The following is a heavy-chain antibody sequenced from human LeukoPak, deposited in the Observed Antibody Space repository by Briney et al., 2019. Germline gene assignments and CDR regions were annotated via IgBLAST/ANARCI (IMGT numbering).Heavy chain of an antibody. Sequence: GGSLRLSCAASGLTFSSYAMTWVRQTPGKGLEWVAAISGSGGTTYYADFAKGRFSISRDNSENTLYLQMYGLRAEDTAVYHCAKFFDPSGGASGWTWTMDCWGQGTLVIVSS. CDR3: AKFFDPSGGASGWTWTMDC. D-gene: IGHD6-25*01. CDR2: ISGSGGTT. CDR1: GLTFSSYA. J-gene: IGHJ4*02. V-gene: IGHV3-23*01.